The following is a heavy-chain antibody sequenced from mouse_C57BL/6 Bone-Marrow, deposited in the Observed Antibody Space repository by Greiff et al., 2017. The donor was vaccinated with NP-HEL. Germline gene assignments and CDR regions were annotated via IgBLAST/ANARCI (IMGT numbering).Heavy chain of an antibody. D-gene: IGHD1-1*01. V-gene: IGHV5-12*01. CDR1: GFTFSDYY. Sequence: EVQVVESGGGLVQPGGSLKLSCAASGFTFSDYYMYWVRQTPEKRLEWVAYISNGGGSTYYPATVKGRFTISRDNAKNTLYLQMSRLKSEDTAMYYCARHADYYGSSYEDWGQGTSVTVSS. J-gene: IGHJ4*01. CDR3: ARHADYYGSSYED. CDR2: ISNGGGST.